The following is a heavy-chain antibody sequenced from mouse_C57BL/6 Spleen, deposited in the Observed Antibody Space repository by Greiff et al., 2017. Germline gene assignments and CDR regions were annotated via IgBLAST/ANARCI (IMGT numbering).Heavy chain of an antibody. J-gene: IGHJ4*01. V-gene: IGHV1-64*01. CDR2: IHPNSGST. CDR3: ARSNLPHAMDY. D-gene: IGHD5-1*01. CDR1: GYTFTSSW. Sequence: VQLQQPGAELVKPGASVKLSCKASGYTFTSSWMHWVKQRPGQGLEWIGMIHPNSGSTNYNEKFKSKATLTVDKSSSTAYMQLSSLTSEDSAVYYCARSNLPHAMDYWGQGTSVTVSS.